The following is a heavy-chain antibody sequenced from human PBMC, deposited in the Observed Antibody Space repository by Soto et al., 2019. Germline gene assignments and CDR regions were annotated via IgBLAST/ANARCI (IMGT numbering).Heavy chain of an antibody. D-gene: IGHD6-19*01. CDR3: ARDYGSGWYFFDF. Sequence: GSLRLSCSATGFTFNNYGMHWVRQAPGTGLEWVTLISYDGSDKYYADSVKGRFTISRDNAKNTLYLQMNSLRAEDTAVYYCARDYGSGWYFFDFWGHGTLVTVSS. CDR1: GFTFNNYG. CDR2: ISYDGSDK. J-gene: IGHJ4*01. V-gene: IGHV3-30*03.